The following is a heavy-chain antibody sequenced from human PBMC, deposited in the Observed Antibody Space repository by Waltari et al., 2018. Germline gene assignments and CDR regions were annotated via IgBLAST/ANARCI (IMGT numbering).Heavy chain of an antibody. CDR2: INHSGST. CDR1: GGSFSGYY. J-gene: IGHJ4*02. Sequence: QVQLQQWGAGLLKPSETLSLTCAVYGGSFSGYYWSWIRQPPGKGLEWIGEINHSGSTNYNPSLKSRVTISVDTSKNQFALKLSSVTAADTAVYYCARLDPMAIHYCGQGTLVTVSS. CDR3: ARLDPMAIHY. V-gene: IGHV4-34*01. D-gene: IGHD1-1*01.